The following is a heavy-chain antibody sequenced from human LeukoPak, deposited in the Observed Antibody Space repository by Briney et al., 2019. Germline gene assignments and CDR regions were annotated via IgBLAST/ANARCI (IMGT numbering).Heavy chain of an antibody. J-gene: IGHJ5*02. Sequence: ASVKVSCKASGYTFTSYDISWVRQATGQGLEWMGWMNPNSGNTGYAQKFQGRVTMTRNTSISTAYMELSSLRSEDTAVYYYARDLLWFGSATTNWFDPWGQGTLVTVSS. D-gene: IGHD3-10*01. CDR1: GYTFTSYD. V-gene: IGHV1-8*01. CDR2: MNPNSGNT. CDR3: ARDLLWFGSATTNWFDP.